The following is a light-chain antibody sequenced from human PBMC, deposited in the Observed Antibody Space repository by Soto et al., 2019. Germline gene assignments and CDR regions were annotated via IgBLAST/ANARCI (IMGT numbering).Light chain of an antibody. Sequence: DIQMTQSPSSLSASVGDRVTITCRASQGISTDLAWYQQKPGTVPQLLIYGASTLHSGVPSRFSGDGSGTDFTLTISSLQPEDVATYYCQKYNSAPWTFGQGTKVEIK. J-gene: IGKJ1*01. V-gene: IGKV1-27*01. CDR3: QKYNSAPWT. CDR2: GAS. CDR1: QGISTD.